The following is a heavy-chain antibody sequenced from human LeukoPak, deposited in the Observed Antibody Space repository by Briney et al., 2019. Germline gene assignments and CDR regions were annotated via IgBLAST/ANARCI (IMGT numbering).Heavy chain of an antibody. CDR2: ISSSGSTI. Sequence: PGGSLRLSCAASGFTFSDYYMSWIRQAPGEGLEWISYISSSGSTIYSADSVKGRFTISRDNAKNSLYLQMNSLRAEDTAVYYCAREGAGGSFYYFDYWGQGTLVTVSS. J-gene: IGHJ4*02. CDR1: GFTFSDYY. D-gene: IGHD1-26*01. V-gene: IGHV3-11*01. CDR3: AREGAGGSFYYFDY.